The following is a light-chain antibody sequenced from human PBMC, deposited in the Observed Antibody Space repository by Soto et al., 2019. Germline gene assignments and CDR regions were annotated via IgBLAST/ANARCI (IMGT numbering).Light chain of an antibody. V-gene: IGKV3-20*01. J-gene: IGKJ5*01. CDR1: QSVNRNY. CDR3: QQYDNSIT. CDR2: GAS. Sequence: EIVLTQSPDTVSLSPGETATLSCRASQSVNRNYLAWYQHKPGQAPSLLIYGASNRATGIPDRFSGSGSGTDVRLTISRLETDEYAVLFCQQYDNSITFGQGTRLEI.